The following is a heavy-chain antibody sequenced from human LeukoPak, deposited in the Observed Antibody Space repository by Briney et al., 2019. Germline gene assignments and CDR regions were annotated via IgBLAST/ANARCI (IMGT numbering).Heavy chain of an antibody. D-gene: IGHD4-23*01. J-gene: IGHJ5*02. CDR1: GGSISSYY. CDR3: ARREDYGGNRDWFDP. CDR2: IYTNGNT. Sequence: SETLSPTCTVSGGSISSYYWSWIRQPRGKGLEWMGDIYTNGNTNYNPSLKSRVTISVDTSKNQFSLKLSSVTAADTAVYYCARREDYGGNRDWFDPWGQGTLVTVSS. V-gene: IGHV4-4*09.